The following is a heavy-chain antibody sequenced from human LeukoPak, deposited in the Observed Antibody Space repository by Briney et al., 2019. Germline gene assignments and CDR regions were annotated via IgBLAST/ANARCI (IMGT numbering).Heavy chain of an antibody. V-gene: IGHV3-30*18. J-gene: IGHJ4*02. D-gene: IGHD5-24*01. CDR3: AKVGMATISYYFDY. Sequence: GGSLRLSCAASGFTFSSYGMHWVRQAPGKGLEWVAVISYDGSNKYYADSVKSRFTISRDNSKNTLYLQMNSLRAEDTAVYYCAKVGMATISYYFDYWGQGTLVTVSS. CDR2: ISYDGSNK. CDR1: GFTFSSYG.